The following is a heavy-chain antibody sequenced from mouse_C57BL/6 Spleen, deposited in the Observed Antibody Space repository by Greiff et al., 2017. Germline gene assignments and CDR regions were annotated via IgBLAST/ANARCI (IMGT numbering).Heavy chain of an antibody. CDR2: IYPGSGNT. V-gene: IGHV1-76*01. CDR1: GYTFTDYY. Sequence: QVQLKQSGAELVRPGASVKLSCKASGYTFTDYYINWVKQRPGQGLEWIARIYPGSGNTYYNEKFKGKATLTAEKSSSTAYMQLSSLTSEDSAVYFWASRGSSTLRYFDVWGTGTTVTVSS. CDR3: ASRGSSTLRYFDV. J-gene: IGHJ1*03. D-gene: IGHD1-1*01.